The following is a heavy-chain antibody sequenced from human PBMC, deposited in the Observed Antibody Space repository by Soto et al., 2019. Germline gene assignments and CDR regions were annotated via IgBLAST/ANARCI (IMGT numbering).Heavy chain of an antibody. CDR1: GFTFSSYG. J-gene: IGHJ4*02. V-gene: IGHV3-30*18. CDR3: AKDLYSSGWSPDY. CDR2: ISYDGSNK. D-gene: IGHD6-19*01. Sequence: QVQLVESGGGVVQPGRSLRLSCAVSGFTFSSYGMHWVRQAPGKGLEWVAVISYDGSNKNYADSVKGRFTISRDNSKNTLDLQMNSLRAEDTAVSHCAKDLYSSGWSPDYWGQGTLVTVSS.